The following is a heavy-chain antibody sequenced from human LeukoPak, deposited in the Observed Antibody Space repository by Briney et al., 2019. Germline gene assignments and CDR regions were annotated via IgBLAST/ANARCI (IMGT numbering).Heavy chain of an antibody. CDR3: ARAIWYGSGPSAFDY. CDR2: IYNSGST. CDR1: GGSISSYY. V-gene: IGHV4-4*07. Sequence: PSETLSLTCTVSGGSISSYYWSWIRQPAGKGLEWIGRIYNSGSTNYNTNYNPSLTSRVTMSVDTSKNQFSLKLNSVSAADTTVYSCARAIWYGSGPSAFDYWGQGTLVTVSP. D-gene: IGHD3-10*01. J-gene: IGHJ4*02.